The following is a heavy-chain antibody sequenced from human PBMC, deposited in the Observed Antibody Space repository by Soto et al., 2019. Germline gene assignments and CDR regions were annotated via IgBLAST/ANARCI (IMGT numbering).Heavy chain of an antibody. CDR1: GYSFTSY. Sequence: ASVKVSCKASGYSFTSYIHWVRQAPGQRLEWMGWINADNGDTEYSQKIQDRVTITRYTSASTVYMELSSLRFEDTAVYYCATTGTTSYYAMDVWGQGTTVTVSS. D-gene: IGHD1-1*01. CDR2: INADNGDT. CDR3: ATTGTTSYYAMDV. V-gene: IGHV1-3*01. J-gene: IGHJ6*02.